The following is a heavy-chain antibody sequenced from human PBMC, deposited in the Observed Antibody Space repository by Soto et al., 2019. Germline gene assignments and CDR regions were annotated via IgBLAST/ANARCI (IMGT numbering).Heavy chain of an antibody. CDR3: ARGVGHWDFWRDHNQQNWFDP. J-gene: IGHJ5*02. V-gene: IGHV4-59*01. D-gene: IGHD3-3*01. CDR2: IYYSGST. CDR1: GGSISSYY. Sequence: SETLSLTCTVSGGSISSYYWSWIRQPPGKGLEWIGYIYYSGSTNYNPSLKSRVTISVDTSKNQFSLKLSSVTAADTAVYYCARGVGHWDFWRDHNQQNWFDPWRQANLVTVS.